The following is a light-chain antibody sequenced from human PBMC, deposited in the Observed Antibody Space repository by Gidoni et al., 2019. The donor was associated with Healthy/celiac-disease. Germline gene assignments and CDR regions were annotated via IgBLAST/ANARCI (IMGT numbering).Light chain of an antibody. CDR2: AAS. CDR1: QGISSY. CDR3: QQSYSTRWT. J-gene: IGKJ2*01. Sequence: DIQMTQSPSSLSASVGDRVTITCRASQGISSYLNWYQQKPGKAPKLLIYAASSLQSGVPSRFSGSGSGTDFTLTISSLQPEDFATYYCQQSYSTRWTFGQGTKLEIK. V-gene: IGKV1-39*01.